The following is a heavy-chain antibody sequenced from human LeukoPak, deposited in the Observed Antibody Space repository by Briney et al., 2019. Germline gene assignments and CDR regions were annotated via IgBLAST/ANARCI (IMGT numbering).Heavy chain of an antibody. CDR1: GGSISSSSYY. CDR2: IYYSGST. J-gene: IGHJ4*02. CDR3: ARHREPHYFDY. V-gene: IGHV4-39*01. Sequence: ETLSLTCTVSGGSISSSSYYWGWIRQPPGKGLEWIGSIYYSGSTYYNPSLKSRVTISVDTSKNQFSLKLSSVTAADTAVYYCARHREPHYFDYWGQGTLVTVSS.